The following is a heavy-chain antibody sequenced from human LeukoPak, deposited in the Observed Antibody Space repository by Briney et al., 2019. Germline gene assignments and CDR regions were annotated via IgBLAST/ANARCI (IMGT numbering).Heavy chain of an antibody. CDR2: ISSSGNST. Sequence: GGSLRLSCAASGFTLSSYAMSWVRQAPGKGLEWVSYISSSGNSTYYSDSVRGRFTISRDNAKNSLHLQMNSLRAEDTAVYYCAREEALGSGSFDYWGQGTLVTVSS. J-gene: IGHJ4*02. CDR3: AREEALGSGSFDY. V-gene: IGHV3-48*04. D-gene: IGHD1-26*01. CDR1: GFTLSSYA.